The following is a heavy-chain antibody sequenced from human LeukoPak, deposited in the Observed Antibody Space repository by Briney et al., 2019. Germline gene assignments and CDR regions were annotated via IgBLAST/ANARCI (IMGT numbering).Heavy chain of an antibody. Sequence: SETLSLTCTVSGGSISSSSYYWGWIRQPPGKGLEWIGSIHYSGSTNYNPSLKSRVTISVDTSKNQFSLKLSSVTAADTAVYYCARLNSGSHSGSHYYYYYMDVWGKGTTVTISS. D-gene: IGHD1-26*01. CDR2: IHYSGST. V-gene: IGHV4-39*07. CDR3: ARLNSGSHSGSHYYYYYMDV. CDR1: GGSISSSSYY. J-gene: IGHJ6*03.